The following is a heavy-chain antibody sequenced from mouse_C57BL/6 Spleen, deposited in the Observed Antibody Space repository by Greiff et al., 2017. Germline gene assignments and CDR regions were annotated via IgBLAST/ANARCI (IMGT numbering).Heavy chain of an antibody. V-gene: IGHV3-6*01. CDR3: ARAEGIYYGSSYRDFDV. J-gene: IGHJ1*03. Sequence: EVQLQQSGPGLVKPSQSLSLTCSVTGYSITSGYYWNWIRQFPGNKLEWMGYISYDGSNNYNPSPKNRISITRDTSKNQFFLKLNSVTTEDTATYYCARAEGIYYGSSYRDFDVWGTGTTVTVSS. D-gene: IGHD1-1*01. CDR2: ISYDGSN. CDR1: GYSITSGYY.